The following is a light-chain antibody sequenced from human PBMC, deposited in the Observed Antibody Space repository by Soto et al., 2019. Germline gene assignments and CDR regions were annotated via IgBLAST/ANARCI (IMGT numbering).Light chain of an antibody. CDR2: AAS. Sequence: DIRMTQSPSSVSASVEDRVTITCRARQGISNWLAWYQQKPGKAPKLLIYAASSLQSGVPSRFSGSGSGTDFTLTISSLQPEDFATYSCQQGNSFPVTFGQGTRLEIK. CDR3: QQGNSFPVT. J-gene: IGKJ5*01. V-gene: IGKV1-12*01. CDR1: QGISNW.